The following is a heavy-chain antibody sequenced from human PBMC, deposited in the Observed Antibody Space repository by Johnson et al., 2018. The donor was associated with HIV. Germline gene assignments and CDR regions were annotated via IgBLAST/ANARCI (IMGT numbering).Heavy chain of an antibody. D-gene: IGHD6-13*01. J-gene: IGHJ3*01. CDR1: GFTVSSNE. V-gene: IGHV3-38-3*01. Sequence: VLLVESRGVLVQPGGSLRLSCAASGFTVSSNEMSWVRQAPGKGLEWVSSISGGSTYFADSRKGRFTISRDNSKNTLYLQMNSLRAEDTAVYYCARDDTGYSSSFDAFDVWGQGTMVTVSS. CDR2: ISGGST. CDR3: ARDDTGYSSSFDAFDV.